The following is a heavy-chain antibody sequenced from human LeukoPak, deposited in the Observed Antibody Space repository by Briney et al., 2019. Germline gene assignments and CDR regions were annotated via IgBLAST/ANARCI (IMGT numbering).Heavy chain of an antibody. D-gene: IGHD3-9*01. Sequence: GGSLRLSCAASGFTFSTYGMQWVRQAPGKGLEWVAFIRYNGNDQYYADSVKGRFTISRDNAKNSLYLQMNSLRAEDTAVYYCARGLVRAFDIWGQGTMVTVSS. CDR2: IRYNGNDQ. J-gene: IGHJ3*02. V-gene: IGHV3-30*02. CDR1: GFTFSTYG. CDR3: ARGLVRAFDI.